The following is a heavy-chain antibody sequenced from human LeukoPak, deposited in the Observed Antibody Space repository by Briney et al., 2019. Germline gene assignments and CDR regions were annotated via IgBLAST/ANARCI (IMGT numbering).Heavy chain of an antibody. J-gene: IGHJ4*02. D-gene: IGHD2-2*01. CDR2: IYPGDSDT. CDR3: ARVPLPSTTSYDY. V-gene: IGHV5-51*01. Sequence: GESLKISCKGSGYRFTSYWIGWVRQMPGKGLEWMGIIYPGDSDTRYSPSFQGQVTISADKSISTAYLQWSSLKASDTAMYYCARVPLPSTTSYDYWGQGTLVTVSS. CDR1: GYRFTSYW.